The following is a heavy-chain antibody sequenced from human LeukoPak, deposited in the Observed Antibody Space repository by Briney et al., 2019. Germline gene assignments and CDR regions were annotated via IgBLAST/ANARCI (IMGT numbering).Heavy chain of an antibody. J-gene: IGHJ4*02. V-gene: IGHV4-61*02. CDR2: IHSSGTT. CDR3: ARHYYGSENYYFDF. D-gene: IGHD3-10*01. CDR1: GGSINSGCYY. Sequence: PSQTLSLTCTVSGGSINSGCYYWSWIRQPAGKGLEWIGRIHSSGTTNYKFSLKSRVTILVDTPRNQFSLKLTSVTATDTAVYYCARHYYGSENYYFDFWGQGTLVTVSS.